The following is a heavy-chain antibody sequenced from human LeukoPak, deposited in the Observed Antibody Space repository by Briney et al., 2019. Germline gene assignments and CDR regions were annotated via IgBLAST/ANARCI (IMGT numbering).Heavy chain of an antibody. CDR3: AKAGGTVTAKGPRGAYYFDY. CDR2: ISGSGGST. D-gene: IGHD2-21*02. CDR1: GFTFSSYA. Sequence: GGSLRLSCAASGFTFSSYAMSWVRQAPGKGLEWVSAISGSGGSTYYADSVKGRFTISRDNSKNTLYLQMNSLRAEDTAVYYCAKAGGTVTAKGPRGAYYFDYWGQGTLVTVSS. J-gene: IGHJ4*02. V-gene: IGHV3-23*01.